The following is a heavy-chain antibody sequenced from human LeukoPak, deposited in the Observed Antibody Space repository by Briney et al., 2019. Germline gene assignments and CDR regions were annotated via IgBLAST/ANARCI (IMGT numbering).Heavy chain of an antibody. Sequence: GGSLRLSCAASGFTFSSYSMNWVRQAPGKGLEWVSYISSSSSTIYYADSVKGRFTISRDNAKNSLYLQMNSLSAADTAVYYCASRVGNNWYVYYFDYWGQGTLVTVSS. V-gene: IGHV3-48*01. CDR3: ASRVGNNWYVYYFDY. CDR2: ISSSSSTI. CDR1: GFTFSSYS. D-gene: IGHD1-1*01. J-gene: IGHJ4*02.